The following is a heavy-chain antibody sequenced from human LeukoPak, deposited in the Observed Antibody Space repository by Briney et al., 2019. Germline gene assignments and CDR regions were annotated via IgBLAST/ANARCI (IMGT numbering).Heavy chain of an antibody. CDR1: GFTVSSNY. CDR3: ARSPYGWYFDY. CDR2: IYSGSST. Sequence: GGSLRLSCAASGFTVSSNYMSWVRQAPGKGLEWVSVIYSGSSTYYADSVKGRFTISRDNSKNTLYLQMNSLRAEDTAVYYCARSPYGWYFDYWGQGTLVTVSS. J-gene: IGHJ4*02. D-gene: IGHD2-8*02. V-gene: IGHV3-53*01.